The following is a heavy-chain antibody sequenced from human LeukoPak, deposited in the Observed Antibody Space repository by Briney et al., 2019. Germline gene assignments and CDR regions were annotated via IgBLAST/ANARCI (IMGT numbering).Heavy chain of an antibody. V-gene: IGHV4-39*07. D-gene: IGHD3-10*01. Sequence: PSETLSLTCTVSGGSISSSSYYWGWIRQPPGKGLGWIGSIYYSGSTYYNPSLKSRVTISVDTSKNQFSLKLSSVTAADTAVYYCARTYYYGSGSYYRTVYYYYMDVWGKGTTVTISS. CDR3: ARTYYYGSGSYYRTVYYYYMDV. CDR2: IYYSGST. CDR1: GGSISSSSYY. J-gene: IGHJ6*03.